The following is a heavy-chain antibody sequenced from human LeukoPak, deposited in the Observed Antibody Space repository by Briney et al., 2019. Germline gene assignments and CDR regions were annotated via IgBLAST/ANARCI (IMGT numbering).Heavy chain of an antibody. V-gene: IGHV1-18*04. CDR2: ISAYNGNT. D-gene: IGHD2-2*01. CDR1: GYTFTGYY. CDR3: ARGQYIVVVPAAIPSYDYYGMDV. Sequence: GASVKVSCKASGYTFTGYYMHWVRQAPGQGLEWMGWISAYNGNTNYAQKLQGRVTMTTDTSTSTAYIELRSLRSDDTAVYYCARGQYIVVVPAAIPSYDYYGMDVWGQGTTVTVSS. J-gene: IGHJ6*02.